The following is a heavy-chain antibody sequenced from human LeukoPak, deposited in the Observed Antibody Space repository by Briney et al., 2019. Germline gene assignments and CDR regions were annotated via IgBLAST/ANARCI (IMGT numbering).Heavy chain of an antibody. J-gene: IGHJ6*02. CDR3: ARDYYYGMDV. V-gene: IGHV3-74*03. CDR2: IYADGTGT. CDR1: GFTFSNYW. Sequence: PGGSLRLSCAASGFTFSNYWVDCVRQVPGKGRVCVSRIYADGTGTTYADSVKGRFTISRDNAKNTLFLQMNSLRVEDTAVYYCARDYYYGMDVWGQGTTVTVS.